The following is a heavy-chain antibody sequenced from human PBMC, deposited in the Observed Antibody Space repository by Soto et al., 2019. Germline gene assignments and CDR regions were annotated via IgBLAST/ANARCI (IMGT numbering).Heavy chain of an antibody. CDR3: ARTATSYYYDSSGYYYAEYFQH. CDR1: GGTFSSYA. CDR2: IIPIFGTA. D-gene: IGHD3-22*01. V-gene: IGHV1-69*01. Sequence: QVQLVQSGAEVKKPGSSVKVSCKASGGTFSSYAISWVRQAPGQGLEWMGGIIPIFGTANYAQKCQGRVTITADESTSTAYMELSSLRSEDTAVYYCARTATSYYYDSSGYYYAEYFQHWGQGTLVTVSS. J-gene: IGHJ1*01.